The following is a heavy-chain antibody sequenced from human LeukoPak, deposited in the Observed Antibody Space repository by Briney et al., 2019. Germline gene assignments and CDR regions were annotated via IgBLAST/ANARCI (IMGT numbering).Heavy chain of an antibody. CDR2: INHSGST. J-gene: IGHJ1*01. D-gene: IGHD3-10*01. V-gene: IGHV4-34*01. CDR1: GGSFSGYY. Sequence: PSETLSLTCAVYGGSFSGYYWSWIRQPPGKGLEWIGEINHSGSTNYNPSLKSRVTISVDTSKNQFSLKLSSVTAADTAVYYCARGELLWFGEDWFQHWGQGTLVTVSS. CDR3: ARGELLWFGEDWFQH.